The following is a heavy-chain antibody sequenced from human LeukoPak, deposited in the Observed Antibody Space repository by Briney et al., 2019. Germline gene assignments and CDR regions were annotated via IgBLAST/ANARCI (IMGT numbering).Heavy chain of an antibody. CDR1: GFTFSSYA. CDR3: AKRSRIAVAGNFQH. CDR2: ISSSGGST. V-gene: IGHV3-23*01. Sequence: GGSLRLSCAASGFTFSSYAMSWVRQAPGKGLEWVSAISSSGGSTYYADSVKGRFTISRGNSKNTLYLQMNSLRAEDTAVYSCAKRSRIAVAGNFQHWGQGTLVTVSS. J-gene: IGHJ1*01. D-gene: IGHD6-19*01.